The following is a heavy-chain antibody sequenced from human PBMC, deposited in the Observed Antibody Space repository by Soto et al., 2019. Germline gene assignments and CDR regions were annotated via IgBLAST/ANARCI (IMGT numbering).Heavy chain of an antibody. CDR3: ARPGDWNYVYNF. CDR2: VNSDGSST. CDR1: GFTFTNYR. D-gene: IGHD1-7*01. J-gene: IGHJ4*02. V-gene: IGHV3-74*01. Sequence: EVQLVESGGGLVQPGGSLRLSCAASGFTFTNYRIHWVRQAPGKGLVWVSRVNSDGSSTNYADSVKGRFTISRDNTKNTVFLQMNSLRDKKTAVYYCARPGDWNYVYNFGAQGTLVTVSP.